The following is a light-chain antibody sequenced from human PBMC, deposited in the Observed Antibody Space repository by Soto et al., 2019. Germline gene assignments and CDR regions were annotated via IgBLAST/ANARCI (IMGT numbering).Light chain of an antibody. CDR2: GAS. CDR3: HQYDNSPWT. Sequence: EIVLSQSPGTLCLTPGERTTLSCRASQSISSKYLAWYQQKLGQAPRLLIYGASSRATGIPDRFSGSGSGTDFTLTISRLDPEDFAVYYCHQYDNSPWTFGQGTMVDVK. J-gene: IGKJ1*01. V-gene: IGKV3-20*01. CDR1: QSISSKY.